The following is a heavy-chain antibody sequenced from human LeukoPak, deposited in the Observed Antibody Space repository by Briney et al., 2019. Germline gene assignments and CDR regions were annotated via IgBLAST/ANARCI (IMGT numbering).Heavy chain of an antibody. J-gene: IGHJ3*02. V-gene: IGHV3-21*01. CDR1: GFTFSSYS. Sequence: GGSLRLSCAASGFTFSSYSMNWVRQAPGKGLEWVSSISRSSSYIYYADSVKGRLTISRDDAKNSLYLQMNSLRAEDTAVYYCARASPLHYYDSSGYPGPHDAFDIWGQGTMVTVSS. CDR2: ISRSSSYI. D-gene: IGHD3-22*01. CDR3: ARASPLHYYDSSGYPGPHDAFDI.